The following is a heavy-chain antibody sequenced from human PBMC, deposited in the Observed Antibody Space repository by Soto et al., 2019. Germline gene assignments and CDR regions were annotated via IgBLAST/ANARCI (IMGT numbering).Heavy chain of an antibody. V-gene: IGHV3-30-3*01. CDR3: ATGISSMDV. CDR2: SSSDGGNK. J-gene: IGHJ6*02. CDR1: GFIFSTYA. Sequence: QVQLVESGGGVVQPGRSLRLSCAASGFIFSTYAVHWVRQAPGMGLEWVAVSSSDGGNKYYADSVKGRFTISSDNSEKTFHLQINSLTTDDSAMDFWATGISSMDVWGQGTPVTVTS.